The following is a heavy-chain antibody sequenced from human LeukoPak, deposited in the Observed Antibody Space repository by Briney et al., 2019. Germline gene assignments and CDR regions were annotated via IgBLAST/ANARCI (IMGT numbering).Heavy chain of an antibody. Sequence: SETLSLTCAVYGGSFSGYYWSWIRQPTGKGLEWIGYIYYSGSTNYNPSLKSRVTISVDTSKNQFSLKLSSVTAADTAVYYCARVVQNWFDPWGQGTLVTVSS. CDR2: IYYSGST. J-gene: IGHJ5*02. CDR3: ARVVQNWFDP. V-gene: IGHV4-59*01. D-gene: IGHD3-16*02. CDR1: GGSFSGYY.